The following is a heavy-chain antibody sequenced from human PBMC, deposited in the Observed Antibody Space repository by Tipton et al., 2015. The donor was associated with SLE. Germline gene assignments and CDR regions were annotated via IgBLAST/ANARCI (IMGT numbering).Heavy chain of an antibody. Sequence: QLVQSGGGLIQPGGSLRLSCTASGFTVSSMSWVRQAPGKGLEWISLIYSGGTTYYADSVKGRFIISRDYSKNTLYLQINSLRAEDTAVYFCARDNSDWPYHFPHMDVWGKGTTVTVSS. D-gene: IGHD2/OR15-2a*01. CDR2: IYSGGTT. CDR3: ARDNSDWPYHFPHMDV. J-gene: IGHJ6*03. CDR1: GFTVSS. V-gene: IGHV3-53*01.